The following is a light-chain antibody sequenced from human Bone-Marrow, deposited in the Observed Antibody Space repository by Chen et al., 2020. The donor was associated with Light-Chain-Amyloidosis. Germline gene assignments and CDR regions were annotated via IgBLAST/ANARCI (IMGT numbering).Light chain of an antibody. CDR2: GAS. CDR3: HQYGSSPRT. CDR1: HSVPTNY. J-gene: IGKJ1*01. Sequence: IVLTQSPGPLSLSPGERATLSCKASHSVPTNYVVWYRQRPGQAPRLLIYGASSRATGIPDRFSGSGSGTDFTLSISRLEPEDFAVYYCHQYGSSPRTFGQGTRVDIK. V-gene: IGKV3-20*01.